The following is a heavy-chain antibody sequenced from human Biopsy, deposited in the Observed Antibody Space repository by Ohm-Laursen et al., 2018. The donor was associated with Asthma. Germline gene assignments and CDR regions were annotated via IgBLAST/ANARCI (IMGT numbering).Heavy chain of an antibody. CDR2: ISFDGTNR. D-gene: IGHD4-23*01. Sequence: SLRLSCAASGFSFSNYGMHWVRQAPGKGLDWVAVISFDGTNRNYTDSVKGRFTISRDISKNTLSLQMNSLRAEDTAVYYCARAYGGNFFSGAFDIWGQGTMVTVSS. CDR1: GFSFSNYG. CDR3: ARAYGGNFFSGAFDI. J-gene: IGHJ3*02. V-gene: IGHV3-30*03.